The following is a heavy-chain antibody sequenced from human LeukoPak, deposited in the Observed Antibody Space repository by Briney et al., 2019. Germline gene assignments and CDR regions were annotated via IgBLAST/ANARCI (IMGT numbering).Heavy chain of an antibody. V-gene: IGHV3-33*01. J-gene: IGHJ4*02. D-gene: IGHD3-16*02. Sequence: GGSLRLSCAASGFTFSSYGMHWVRQAPGKGLEWVAVIWYDGSNKYYADSVKGRFTISRDNSKNTLYLQMNSLRAEDTAVYYCARGSRAYDYVWGSYRLFDYWGQGALVTVSS. CDR1: GFTFSSYG. CDR2: IWYDGSNK. CDR3: ARGSRAYDYVWGSYRLFDY.